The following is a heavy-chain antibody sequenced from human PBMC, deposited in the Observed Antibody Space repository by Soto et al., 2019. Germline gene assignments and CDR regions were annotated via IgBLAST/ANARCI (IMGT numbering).Heavy chain of an antibody. CDR2: ISGSGVTS. CDR1: GFIFSSYA. V-gene: IGHV3-23*01. Sequence: GGSLRLSCAASGFIFSSYALTWVRQAPGKGLEWVSGISGSGVTSNYADSVKGRFTISRDNSKSTVYLQMNSLRAEDTAVYYCAKGSRLEVVATPNDYWGQGALVTVSS. D-gene: IGHD2-21*01. CDR3: AKGSRLEVVATPNDY. J-gene: IGHJ4*02.